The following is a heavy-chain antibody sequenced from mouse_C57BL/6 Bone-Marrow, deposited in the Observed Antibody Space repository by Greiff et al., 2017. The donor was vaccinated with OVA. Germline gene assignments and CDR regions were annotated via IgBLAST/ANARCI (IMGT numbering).Heavy chain of an antibody. J-gene: IGHJ1*03. D-gene: IGHD2-1*01. CDR2: IDPENGDT. Sequence: EVQLQQSGAELVRPGASVKLSCTASGFNIKDDYMHWVQQRPEQGLEWIGWIDPENGDTEYASKFQGKATITADTSSNTAYLQLSSLKSEDTAVYYCTTTTNWYVDVWGTGTTVTVSS. V-gene: IGHV14-4*01. CDR3: TTTTNWYVDV. CDR1: GFNIKDDY.